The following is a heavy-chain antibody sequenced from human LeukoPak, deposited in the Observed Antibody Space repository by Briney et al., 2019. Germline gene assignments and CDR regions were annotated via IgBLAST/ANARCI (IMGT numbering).Heavy chain of an antibody. CDR1: GYTFTSYG. D-gene: IGHD4-17*01. CDR3: AREYDYGDYGRTFDI. J-gene: IGHJ3*02. Sequence: ASVKVPCKASGYTFTSYGISWVRQAPGQGLEWMGWISAYNGNTNYAQKLQARVTITTDTSTSTAYMELRSLRSDDTAVYYCAREYDYGDYGRTFDIWGQGTMVTVSS. CDR2: ISAYNGNT. V-gene: IGHV1-18*01.